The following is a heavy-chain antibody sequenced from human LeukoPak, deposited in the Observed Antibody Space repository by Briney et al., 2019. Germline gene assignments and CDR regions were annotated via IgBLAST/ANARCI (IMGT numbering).Heavy chain of an antibody. CDR2: INPNSGGT. J-gene: IGHJ4*02. V-gene: IGHV1-2*02. Sequence: GASVTVSCKASGYTFTSYYMHWVRQAAGQGLEWMGWINPNSGGTNYAQKFQGRVTMTRDTSISTAYMELSRLRSDDTAVYYCARVGLLRQWLVICYWGQRTLVTVSS. CDR1: GYTFTSYY. CDR3: ARVGLLRQWLVICY. D-gene: IGHD6-19*01.